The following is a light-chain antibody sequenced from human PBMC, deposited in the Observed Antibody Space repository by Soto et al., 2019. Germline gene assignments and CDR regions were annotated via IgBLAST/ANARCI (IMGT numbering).Light chain of an antibody. CDR2: GNS. Sequence: QSVLTQPPSVSGAPGQRVTISCTGSSSNIGAGYDVHWYQQLPGTAPKLHIYGNSNRPSGGPDRFSGSKSGTSASLAITGLQAEDEADYYCQSYDSSLSGSVFGGGTKLTVL. V-gene: IGLV1-40*01. CDR1: SSNIGAGYD. J-gene: IGLJ2*01. CDR3: QSYDSSLSGSV.